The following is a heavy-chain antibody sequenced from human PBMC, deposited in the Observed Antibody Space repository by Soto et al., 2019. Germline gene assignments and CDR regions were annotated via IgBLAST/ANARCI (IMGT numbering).Heavy chain of an antibody. Sequence: QAQLVESGGGVVQPGRSLRLSCAASGFTFNIYALHWVRQAPGKGLEWVAVISFDGTKKYYSDSVKGRFTISRDNLKNTLYLQMNNLRVEDAALYFCAREDDYGYRYINYGLDVWGPGTTVTVSS. CDR1: GFTFNIYA. V-gene: IGHV3-30-3*01. CDR2: ISFDGTKK. CDR3: AREDDYGYRYINYGLDV. D-gene: IGHD4-17*01. J-gene: IGHJ6*02.